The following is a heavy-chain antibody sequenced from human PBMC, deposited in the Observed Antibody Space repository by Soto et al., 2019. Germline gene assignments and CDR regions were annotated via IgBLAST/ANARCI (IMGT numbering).Heavy chain of an antibody. V-gene: IGHV1-3*01. CDR2: INAGSGNT. CDR1: GYTFTSYG. CDR3: ARLERSSGWYPEYFQH. J-gene: IGHJ1*01. D-gene: IGHD6-19*01. Sequence: ASVKVSCKASGYTFTSYGISWVRQAPGQGLEWMGWINAGSGNTKYSQKFQGRVTITRDTSASTAYMELSSLRSEDTAVYYCARLERSSGWYPEYFQHWGQGTLVTVSS.